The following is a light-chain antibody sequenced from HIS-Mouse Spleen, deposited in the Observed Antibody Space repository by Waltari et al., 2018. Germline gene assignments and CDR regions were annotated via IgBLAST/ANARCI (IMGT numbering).Light chain of an antibody. Sequence: SYELTQPPSVSVSPGQTASITCSGDKLGDKYACWYQQKPGQSPVLVIYQDSKRPSGIPERFSGSNAGNTATRTISGTQAMDEADYYCQAWDSSTAVVFGGGTKLTVL. CDR3: QAWDSSTAVV. V-gene: IGLV3-1*01. J-gene: IGLJ2*01. CDR2: QDS. CDR1: KLGDKY.